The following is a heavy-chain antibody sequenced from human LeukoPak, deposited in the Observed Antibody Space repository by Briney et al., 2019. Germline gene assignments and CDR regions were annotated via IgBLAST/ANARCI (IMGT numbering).Heavy chain of an antibody. CDR2: INHSGST. CDR3: ARRTTVVTPLDY. Sequence: SETLSLTCAVYGGSFSGYYWSWIRQPPGKGLEWIGEINHSGSTYYNPSLKSRVTISVDTSKNQFSLKLSSVTAADTAVYYCARRTTVVTPLDYWGQGTLVTVSS. D-gene: IGHD4-23*01. V-gene: IGHV4-34*01. J-gene: IGHJ4*02. CDR1: GGSFSGYY.